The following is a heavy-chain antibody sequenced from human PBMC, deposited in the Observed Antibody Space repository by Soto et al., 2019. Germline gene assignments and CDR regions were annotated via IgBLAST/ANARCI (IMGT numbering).Heavy chain of an antibody. CDR2: ITSDGKSK. D-gene: IGHD2-21*02. J-gene: IGHJ5*02. Sequence: GGSLRLSFAASGFNFSKHWMHWFRQRPGEGLVWVSRITSDGKSKAYAESVKGRFAISRDNAKNTLYLQMNGLTAEDTAVYYCARESGDWPLNWFDPWGLGTLVTVSS. V-gene: IGHV3-74*01. CDR3: ARESGDWPLNWFDP. CDR1: GFNFSKHW.